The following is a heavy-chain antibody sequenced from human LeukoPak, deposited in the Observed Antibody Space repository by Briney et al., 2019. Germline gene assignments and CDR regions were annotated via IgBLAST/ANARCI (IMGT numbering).Heavy chain of an antibody. CDR3: ARAGRRITMVRGVRGGLNWFDP. CDR2: IYHSGST. V-gene: IGHV4-4*02. J-gene: IGHJ5*02. D-gene: IGHD3-10*01. CDR1: GGSISSSNW. Sequence: NTSETLSLTCAVSGGSISSSNWWSWVRQPPGKGLEWIGSIYHSGSTYYNPSLKSRVTISVDTSKNQFSLKLSSVTAADTAVYYCARAGRRITMVRGVRGGLNWFDPWGQGTLVTVSS.